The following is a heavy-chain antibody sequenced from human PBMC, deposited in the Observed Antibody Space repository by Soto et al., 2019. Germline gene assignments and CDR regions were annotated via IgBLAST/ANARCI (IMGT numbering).Heavy chain of an antibody. J-gene: IGHJ6*03. Sequence: GGSLRLSCAASGFTFSSYGMHWVRQAPGKGLEWVAVIWYDGSNKYFADSVKGRFTISRDNSKNTLYLQMNSLRAEDTAVYYCARDPDWNHDHYYYYMDVWGKGTTVTVSS. CDR1: GFTFSSYG. V-gene: IGHV3-33*01. D-gene: IGHD1-1*01. CDR2: IWYDGSNK. CDR3: ARDPDWNHDHYYYYMDV.